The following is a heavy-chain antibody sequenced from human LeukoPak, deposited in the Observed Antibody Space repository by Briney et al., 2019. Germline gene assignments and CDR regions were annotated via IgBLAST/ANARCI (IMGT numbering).Heavy chain of an antibody. CDR3: ARAYTGNYRAGDF. J-gene: IGHJ4*02. D-gene: IGHD1-7*01. V-gene: IGHV3-7*01. Sequence: PGGSLRLSCAASGFTFSAYWMTWVRQAPGKGLEWVANIKQDGGEKYYVDSVKGRFTISRDNANLYLQMNSLRAEDTAGYYCARAYTGNYRAGDFWGQGTLVTVSS. CDR2: IKQDGGEK. CDR1: GFTFSAYW.